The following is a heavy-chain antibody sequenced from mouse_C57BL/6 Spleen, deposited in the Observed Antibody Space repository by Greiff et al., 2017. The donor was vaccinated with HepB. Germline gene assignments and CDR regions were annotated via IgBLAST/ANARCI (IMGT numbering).Heavy chain of an antibody. V-gene: IGHV1-47*01. D-gene: IGHD2-3*01. CDR1: GYTFTTYP. Sequence: QVQLKESGAELVKPGASVKMSCKASGYTFTTYPIEWMKQNHGKSLEWIGNFHPYNDDNKYNEKFKGKATLTVEKSSSTVYLELSRLTSDDSAVYYCARLLYDGYYYYFDYWGQGTTLTVSS. CDR2: FHPYNDDN. J-gene: IGHJ2*01. CDR3: ARLLYDGYYYYFDY.